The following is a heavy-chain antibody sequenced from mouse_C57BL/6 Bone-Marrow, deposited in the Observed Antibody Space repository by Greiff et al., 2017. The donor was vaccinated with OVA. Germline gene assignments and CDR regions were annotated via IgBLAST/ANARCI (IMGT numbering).Heavy chain of an antibody. D-gene: IGHD1-1*01. CDR2: ISNGGGST. V-gene: IGHV5-12*01. Sequence: DVQLVESGGGLVQPGGSLKLSCAASGFTFSDYYMYWVRQTPEKRLEWVAYISNGGGSTYYPDTVKGRFTISRDNAKNTLYLQMSRLKSEDTAMYYCARAAVVPYAMDYWGQGTSVTVSS. J-gene: IGHJ4*01. CDR1: GFTFSDYY. CDR3: ARAAVVPYAMDY.